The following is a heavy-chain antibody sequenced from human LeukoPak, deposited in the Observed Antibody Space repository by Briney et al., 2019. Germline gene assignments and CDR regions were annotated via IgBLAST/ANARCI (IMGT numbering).Heavy chain of an antibody. Sequence: SETLSLTCTVSGGSISSGDYYWSWIRQPPGKGLEWIGYIYYSGSTYYNPSLKSRVTISVDTSKNQFSLKLSSVTAADTAVYYCAREGGNSPFDYWGQGTLVTVSS. CDR2: IYYSGST. D-gene: IGHD4-23*01. CDR1: GGSISSGDYY. V-gene: IGHV4-30-4*01. CDR3: AREGGNSPFDY. J-gene: IGHJ4*02.